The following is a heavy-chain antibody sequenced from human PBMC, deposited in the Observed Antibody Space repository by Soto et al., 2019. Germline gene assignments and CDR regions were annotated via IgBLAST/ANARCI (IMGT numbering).Heavy chain of an antibody. V-gene: IGHV3-23*01. J-gene: IGHJ5*02. CDR1: GFLISANA. CDR3: VKGSVWTGFDP. Sequence: EEQILESGGGLVHPGGSLSLSCAASGFLISANAMSWVRQAPGGGLEWVSTISGSAGGAFYADSVRGRFIISRYISTNTISLQLSPLRAYDMARYFCVKGSVWTGFDPWGQGTLVTVSS. D-gene: IGHD2-21*01. CDR2: ISGSAGGA.